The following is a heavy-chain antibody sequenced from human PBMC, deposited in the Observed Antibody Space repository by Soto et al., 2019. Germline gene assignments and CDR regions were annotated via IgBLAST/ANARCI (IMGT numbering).Heavy chain of an antibody. J-gene: IGHJ6*02. CDR1: GFTFSSYS. CDR3: ARDQGGSSNMYYYYGMDV. D-gene: IGHD6-6*01. CDR2: ISSSSSTI. Sequence: GGSLRLSCAASGFTFSSYSMNWVRQAPGKGLEWVSYISSSSSTIYYADSVKGRFTISRDNAKNSLYLQMNSLRDEDTAVYYCARDQGGSSNMYYYYGMDVWGQGTTVTVSS. V-gene: IGHV3-48*02.